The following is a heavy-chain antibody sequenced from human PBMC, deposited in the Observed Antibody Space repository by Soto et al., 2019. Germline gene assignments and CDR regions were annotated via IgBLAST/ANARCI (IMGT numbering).Heavy chain of an antibody. J-gene: IGHJ3*02. Sequence: PSETLSLTRTVSGGSISSYYWSWIRQPPGKGLEWIGYIYYSGSTNYNPSLKSRVTISVDTSKNQFSLKLSSVTAADTAVYYCARRYSSAFDIWGQGTMVTVSS. CDR1: GGSISSYY. CDR2: IYYSGST. CDR3: ARRYSSAFDI. V-gene: IGHV4-59*08. D-gene: IGHD6-13*01.